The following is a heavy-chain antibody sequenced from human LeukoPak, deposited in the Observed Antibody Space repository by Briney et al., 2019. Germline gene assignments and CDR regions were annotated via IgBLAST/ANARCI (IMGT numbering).Heavy chain of an antibody. CDR2: ISGSGGST. J-gene: IGHJ5*02. CDR1: GFTFSTYA. D-gene: IGHD1-26*01. V-gene: IGHV3-23*01. CDR3: ARALGPNWFDP. Sequence: GGSLRLSCAASGFTFSTYAMSWVRQAPGKGLEWVSTISGSGGSTYYADSLKGRFTISRDNTKNSLFLHLNSLRAEDTAVYYCARALGPNWFDPWGQGTLVTVSS.